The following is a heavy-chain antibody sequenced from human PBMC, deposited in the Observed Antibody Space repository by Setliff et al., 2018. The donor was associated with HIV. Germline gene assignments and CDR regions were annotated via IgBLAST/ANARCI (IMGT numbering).Heavy chain of an antibody. CDR3: ARGDGYRGNDAYYDSGMDV. J-gene: IGHJ6*02. CDR2: IYNSGYT. D-gene: IGHD5-12*01. V-gene: IGHV4-59*02. CDR1: GAPVSSYY. Sequence: SETLSLTCKVSGAPVSSYYWNWIRQPPGKGLEWIGYIYNSGYTNYKPSLKSRVTISLDTSKNQFSLNLRSVTAADTAVYYCARGDGYRGNDAYYDSGMDVWGQGITVTVS.